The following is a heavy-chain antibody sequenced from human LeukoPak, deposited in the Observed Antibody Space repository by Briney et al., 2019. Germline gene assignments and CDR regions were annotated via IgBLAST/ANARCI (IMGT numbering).Heavy chain of an antibody. CDR1: GFTFSSYS. V-gene: IGHV3-48*01. CDR3: ASHLITMVRGVKL. CDR2: ISSSSSTT. D-gene: IGHD3-10*01. J-gene: IGHJ4*02. Sequence: PGGSLRLSCAASGFTFSSYSMNWVRQAPGKGLEWVSYISSSSSTTYSADSVKGRFTISRDNSKNTLYLQMNSLRAEDTAVYYCASHLITMVRGVKLWGQGTLVTVSS.